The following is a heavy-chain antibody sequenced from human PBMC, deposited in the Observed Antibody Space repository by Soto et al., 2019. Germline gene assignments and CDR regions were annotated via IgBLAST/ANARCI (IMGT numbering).Heavy chain of an antibody. CDR1: GFTFSSYW. D-gene: IGHD2-21*01. J-gene: IGHJ4*02. Sequence: EVQLVESGGGLVQPGGSLRLSCAASGFTFSSYWMHWVRQAPGKGLEWVSRMNMDGNRISYVDSVKGRCTISRDNAKNTFYMEMNSARVDDTAFYYCGRGDGDRYDGHGYLGRHWGQGSLVTVSS. CDR3: GRGDGDRYDGHGYLGRH. CDR2: MNMDGNRI. V-gene: IGHV3-74*01.